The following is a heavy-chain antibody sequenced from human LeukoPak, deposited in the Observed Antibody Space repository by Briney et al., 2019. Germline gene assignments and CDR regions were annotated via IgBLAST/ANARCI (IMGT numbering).Heavy chain of an antibody. J-gene: IGHJ4*02. V-gene: IGHV3-23*01. D-gene: IGHD6-13*01. Sequence: GGSLRLSCAASGFTFSSYAMSWVRQAPGKGLEWVSAISGSGGSTYYADSVKGRFTISRDNSKNTLYLQMNSLRAEDTAVYYCASYIAAAGRGFDYWGQGTLVTVSS. CDR2: ISGSGGST. CDR3: ASYIAAAGRGFDY. CDR1: GFTFSSYA.